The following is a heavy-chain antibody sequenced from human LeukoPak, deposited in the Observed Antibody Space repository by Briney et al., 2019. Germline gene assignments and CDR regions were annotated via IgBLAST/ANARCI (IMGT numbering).Heavy chain of an antibody. D-gene: IGHD5-12*01. J-gene: IGHJ4*02. V-gene: IGHV5-51*01. CDR2: IYPGDSDT. CDR1: GYSFTSYW. Sequence: GESLQISCTGSGYSFTSYWIAWVRPMPGKGLEWMGIIYPGDSDTRYSPSFQGQVTVSADRSISTAYLQWSSLKASDTAMYYCARPNSARAYNGYDAPLAYWGQGTLVTVSS. CDR3: ARPNSARAYNGYDAPLAY.